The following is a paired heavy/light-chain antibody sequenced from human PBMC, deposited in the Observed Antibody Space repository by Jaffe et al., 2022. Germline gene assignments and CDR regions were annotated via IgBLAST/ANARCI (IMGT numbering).Heavy chain of an antibody. CDR1: GGTFSSYA. V-gene: IGHV1-69*01. Sequence: QVQLVQSGAEVKKPGSSVKVSCKASGGTFSSYAISWVRQAPGQGLEWMGGIIPIFGTANYAQKFQGRVTITADESTSTAYMELSSLRSEDTAVYYCAGPSLKVVYAKGPDYYYYYMDVWGKGTTVTVSS. CDR2: IIPIFGTA. CDR3: AGPSLKVVYAKGPDYYYYYMDV. J-gene: IGHJ6*03. D-gene: IGHD2-8*02.
Light chain of an antibody. CDR3: LLSYSGAVV. V-gene: IGLV7-46*01. CDR2: DTS. CDR1: TGAVTSGHY. J-gene: IGLJ2*01. Sequence: QAVVTQEPSLTVSPGGTVTLTCGSSTGAVTSGHYPYWFQQKPGQAPRTLIYDTSNKHSWTPARFSGSLLGGKAALTLSGAQPEDEAEYYCLLSYSGAVVFGGGTKLTVL.